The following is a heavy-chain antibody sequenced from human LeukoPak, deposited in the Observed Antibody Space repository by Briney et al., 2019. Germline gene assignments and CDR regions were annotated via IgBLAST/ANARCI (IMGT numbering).Heavy chain of an antibody. J-gene: IGHJ4*02. CDR1: GYTFTSYD. D-gene: IGHD1-26*01. CDR2: MNPNSGNT. CDR3: AREDSSGSYWGDY. Sequence: ASVKVSCKASGYTFTSYDINWVRQATGQGLEWMGWMNPNSGNTGYAQKFQGRVTMTRNTSISTAYMELSRLRSDDTAVYYCAREDSSGSYWGDYWGQGTLVTVSS. V-gene: IGHV1-8*01.